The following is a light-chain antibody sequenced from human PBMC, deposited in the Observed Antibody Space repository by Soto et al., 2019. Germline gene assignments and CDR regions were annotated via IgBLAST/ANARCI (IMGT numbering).Light chain of an antibody. CDR1: SSDVSGYNY. CDR2: DVS. J-gene: IGLJ1*01. Sequence: QSVLTQPRSVSGSPGQSVTISCTGTSSDVSGYNYVSWYQQHPGKAPKLMIYDVSKRPSGVSDRFSGSKSGNTASLTISGLQAEDEADYYCCSYAGSYTLYVFGTGTKVTV. V-gene: IGLV2-11*01. CDR3: CSYAGSYTLYV.